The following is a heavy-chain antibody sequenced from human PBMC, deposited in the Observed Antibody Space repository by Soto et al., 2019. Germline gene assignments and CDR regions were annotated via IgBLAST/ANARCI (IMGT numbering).Heavy chain of an antibody. CDR2: ISSSSSYT. V-gene: IGHV3-11*06. D-gene: IGHD5-18*01. CDR3: ARDLGYSSSQYYGMDV. CDR1: GFTFSDYY. J-gene: IGHJ6*02. Sequence: PGGSLRLSCAASGFTFSDYYMSWIRQAPGKGLEWVSYISSSSSYTNYADSVKGRFTISRDNAKNSLYLQMNSLRAEDTAVYYCARDLGYSSSQYYGMDVWGQGTTVTVSS.